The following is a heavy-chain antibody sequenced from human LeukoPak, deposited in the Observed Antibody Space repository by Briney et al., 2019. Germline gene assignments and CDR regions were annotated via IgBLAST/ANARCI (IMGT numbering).Heavy chain of an antibody. D-gene: IGHD1-26*01. V-gene: IGHV4-39*01. Sequence: SETLSLTCTVSGGSISSYYWGWIRQPPGKGLEWIGSIYYSGSTYYNPSLKSRVTISVDTSKNQFSLKLSSVTAADTAVYYCARQSGIAGIYDYWGQGTLVTVSS. CDR2: IYYSGST. CDR1: GGSISSYY. CDR3: ARQSGIAGIYDY. J-gene: IGHJ4*02.